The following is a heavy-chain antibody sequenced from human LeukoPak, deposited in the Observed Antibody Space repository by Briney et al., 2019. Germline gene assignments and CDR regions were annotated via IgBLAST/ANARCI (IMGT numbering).Heavy chain of an antibody. D-gene: IGHD3-10*01. CDR3: ARSIGSGTIDY. CDR1: GFTFNNYA. Sequence: GGSLRLSCAASGFTFNNYATHWVRQAPGKGLEWVAVISYDGSNKHYADSVKGQFTISRDNSKNTLYLQMNSLRPEDTAVYYCARSIGSGTIDYWGQGTLVTVSS. CDR2: ISYDGSNK. V-gene: IGHV3-30-3*01. J-gene: IGHJ4*02.